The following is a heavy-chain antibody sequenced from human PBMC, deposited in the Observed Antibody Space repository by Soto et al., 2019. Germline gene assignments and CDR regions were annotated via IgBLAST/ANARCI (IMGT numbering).Heavy chain of an antibody. CDR3: ARGGHVVVVTAALDY. D-gene: IGHD2-21*02. CDR1: GDTFTDYY. Sequence: QVQLMQCGAEVKKPGASVKVSCKASGDTFTDYYIHWVRQAPGQGLEWMGTVNPSGGHTTYAQHFLGRVTMTRDTFTSTLYMELTSLTSDDTAIYYCARGGHVVVVTAALDYWGQGTLVTVSS. V-gene: IGHV1-46*01. CDR2: VNPSGGHT. J-gene: IGHJ4*02.